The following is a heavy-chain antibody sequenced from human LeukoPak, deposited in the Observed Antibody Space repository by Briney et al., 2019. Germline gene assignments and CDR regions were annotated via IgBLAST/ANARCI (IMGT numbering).Heavy chain of an antibody. CDR1: GGSFSSYY. Sequence: PSETLSLTCTVSGGSFSSYYWNWIRQPAGKGLEWIGRIYTSGSTNYNPSLKSRVTMSVDTSKNQFSLKLSSVTAADTAVYYCARGQGGYTLGVIDYWGQGTLVTVSS. D-gene: IGHD5-12*01. V-gene: IGHV4-4*07. J-gene: IGHJ4*02. CDR3: ARGQGGYTLGVIDY. CDR2: IYTSGST.